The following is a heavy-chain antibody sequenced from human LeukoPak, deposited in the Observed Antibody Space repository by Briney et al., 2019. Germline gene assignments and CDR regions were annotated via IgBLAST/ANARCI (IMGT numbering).Heavy chain of an antibody. CDR2: IIPILGVA. J-gene: IGHJ6*02. V-gene: IGHV1-69*04. Sequence: SVKVSCKASGGTFSSYAISWVRQAPGQGLEWMGRIIPILGVANYAQKFQVRVTITADKSTSTAYMELSSLRSDDTAVYFCARGGSDKMTSSYYYYGMDVWGQGTTVTVSS. D-gene: IGHD6-25*01. CDR1: GGTFSSYA. CDR3: ARGGSDKMTSSYYYYGMDV.